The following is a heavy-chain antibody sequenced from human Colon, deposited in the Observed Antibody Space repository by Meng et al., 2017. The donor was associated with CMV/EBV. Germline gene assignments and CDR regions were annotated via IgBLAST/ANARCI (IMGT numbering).Heavy chain of an antibody. CDR2: IVKSETT. CDR3: AREKSSCTSSTCYGVDS. D-gene: IGHD2-2*01. V-gene: IGHV4-4*07. Sequence: REDSGPVMVKPPNPLSLACFFLYVSISSYSWRWIRQPAGKALEWIGRIVKSETTHYNPSLKSRVTLSLDTSKDQFSLKLTSVTAADTAVYYCAREKSSCTSSTCYGVDSWGQGTLVTVSS. CDR1: YVSISSYS. J-gene: IGHJ4*02.